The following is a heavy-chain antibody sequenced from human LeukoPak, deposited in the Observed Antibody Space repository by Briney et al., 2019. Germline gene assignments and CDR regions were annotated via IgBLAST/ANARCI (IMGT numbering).Heavy chain of an antibody. Sequence: GGSLRLSCAASGFTFSSYSMNWVRQAPGKGLEWVSFISSSRSYIYYADSVKGRFTISRDNAKNSLYLQMNSLRAEDTAVYYCARGRGYSGYDDYWGQGTLVTVSS. CDR2: ISSSRSYI. D-gene: IGHD5-12*01. V-gene: IGHV3-21*01. J-gene: IGHJ4*02. CDR1: GFTFSSYS. CDR3: ARGRGYSGYDDY.